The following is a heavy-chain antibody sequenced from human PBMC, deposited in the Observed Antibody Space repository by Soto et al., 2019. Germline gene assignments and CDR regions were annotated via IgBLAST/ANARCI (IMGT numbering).Heavy chain of an antibody. CDR2: INLDGSAK. D-gene: IGHD5-18*01. Sequence: EVQLVESGGGLVQPGGSLRLSCAASGFTFRTYWLSWVRQVPGKGLEWVANINLDGSAKNYVDSVKRRFTISRDNARNSLYLQMSSLRAEDTALYYCARDGSTSWYSYDYHGMDVWGQGTTVTVSS. J-gene: IGHJ6*02. V-gene: IGHV3-7*05. CDR1: GFTFRTYW. CDR3: ARDGSTSWYSYDYHGMDV.